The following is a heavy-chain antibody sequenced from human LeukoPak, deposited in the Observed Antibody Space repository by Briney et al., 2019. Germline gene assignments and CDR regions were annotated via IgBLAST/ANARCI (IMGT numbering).Heavy chain of an antibody. J-gene: IGHJ6*02. V-gene: IGHV4-39*01. CDR2: IYYSGST. CDR1: GGSISSSSYY. CDR3: ARRYYDILTGYYAYYYGMDV. D-gene: IGHD3-9*01. Sequence: SETLSLTCTVSGGSISSSSYYWGWIRQPPGKGLEWIGSIYYSGSTYYNPSLKSRATISVDTSKNQFSLKLSSVTAADTAVYYCARRYYDILTGYYAYYYGMDVWGQGTTVTVSS.